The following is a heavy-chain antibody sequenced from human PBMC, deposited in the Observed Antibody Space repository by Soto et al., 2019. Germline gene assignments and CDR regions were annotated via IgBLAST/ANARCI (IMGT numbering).Heavy chain of an antibody. D-gene: IGHD3-22*01. CDR3: ARLQIYDSRAAPTPIFHP. V-gene: IGHV4-39*01. CDR1: GGSFTSTNYF. CDR2: MYYNGNT. Sequence: SETLSLTCFLSGGSFTSTNYFWGWIRQPPGKGLEWIGYMYYNGNTFYSLSLKSRVTMSVDTSKRQFSLDLSSVTAADTAMYYCARLQIYDSRAAPTPIFHPWGLGAMVTVSS. J-gene: IGHJ1*01.